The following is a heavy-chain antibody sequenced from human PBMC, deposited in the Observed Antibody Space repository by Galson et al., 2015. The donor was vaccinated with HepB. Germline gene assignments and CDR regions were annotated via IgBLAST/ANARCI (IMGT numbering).Heavy chain of an antibody. J-gene: IGHJ6*02. CDR3: ARRGYCSGGSCHSSPGDYYYYYGMDV. Sequence: SLRLSCAASGFTFSSYSMNWVRQAPGKGLEWVSYISSSSSTIYYADSVKGRFTISRDNAKNSLYLQMNSLRDEDTAVYYCARRGYCSGGSCHSSPGDYYYYYGMDVWGQGTTVTVSS. CDR2: ISSSSSTI. CDR1: GFTFSSYS. D-gene: IGHD2-15*01. V-gene: IGHV3-48*02.